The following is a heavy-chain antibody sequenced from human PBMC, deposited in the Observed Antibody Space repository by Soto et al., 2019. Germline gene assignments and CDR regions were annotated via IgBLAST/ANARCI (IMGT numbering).Heavy chain of an antibody. Sequence: GGSLRLSCAASGFTFSSYAMSWVRQAPGKGLEWVSAISGSGGSTYYADSVKGRFTISRDNSKNTLYLQMNSLRAEDTAVYYCAKDSGYDYIWGSYRYDYFDYWGQGTLVTVSS. CDR1: GFTFSSYA. CDR2: ISGSGGST. CDR3: AKDSGYDYIWGSYRYDYFDY. D-gene: IGHD3-16*02. V-gene: IGHV3-23*01. J-gene: IGHJ4*02.